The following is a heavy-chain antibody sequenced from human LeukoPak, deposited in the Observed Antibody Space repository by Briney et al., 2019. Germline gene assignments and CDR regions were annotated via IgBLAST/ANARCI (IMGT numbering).Heavy chain of an antibody. V-gene: IGHV4-34*01. D-gene: IGHD6-6*01. Sequence: SETLSLTCTVSGGSISSYYWSWIRQPPGKGLEWIGEINHSGSTNYNPSLKSRVTISVDTSKNQFSLKLSSVTAADTAVYYCAKDKRSEYSSSDAFDIWGQGTMVTVSS. CDR3: AKDKRSEYSSSDAFDI. CDR1: GGSISSYY. CDR2: INHSGST. J-gene: IGHJ3*02.